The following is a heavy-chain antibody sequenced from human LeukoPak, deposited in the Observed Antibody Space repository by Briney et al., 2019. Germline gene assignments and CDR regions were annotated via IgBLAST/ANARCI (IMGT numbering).Heavy chain of an antibody. D-gene: IGHD6-19*01. CDR2: ISWNSGYI. Sequence: GGSLRLSCAASGFTFDNYAMHWVRQAPGKGLEWLSIISWNSGYIGYADSVKGRFTISRDNAKKSLDLQMNSLRAEDTAFYYCAKVRGTYRSGYFFYYWGQGTLVTVSS. CDR3: AKVRGTYRSGYFFYY. CDR1: GFTFDNYA. V-gene: IGHV3-9*01. J-gene: IGHJ4*02.